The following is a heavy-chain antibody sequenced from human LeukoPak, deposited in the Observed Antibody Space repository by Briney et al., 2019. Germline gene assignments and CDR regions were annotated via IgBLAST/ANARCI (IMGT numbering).Heavy chain of an antibody. CDR3: AKASSSWYYLDP. CDR2: ISGSGSST. J-gene: IGHJ5*02. Sequence: GGSLRFSYAASGFTFSNYAMSWVRQAPGKGLEWVSGISGSGSSTFYADSVKGRYTISRDNSKNTLFLQMSSLTGDDTAVYYCAKASSSWYYLDPWGQGTLVTVSS. D-gene: IGHD6-13*01. V-gene: IGHV3-23*01. CDR1: GFTFSNYA.